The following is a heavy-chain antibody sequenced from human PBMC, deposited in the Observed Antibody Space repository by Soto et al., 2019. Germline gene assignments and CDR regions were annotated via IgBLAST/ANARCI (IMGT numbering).Heavy chain of an antibody. Sequence: GESLKISCKCSGYTFTDYWIGWVRQMPGKGLEWMGIIYPGDSNIRYSTSFQGQVTISVDKSISTAYLQWSSLKASDTAMYYCARRGGGYGGYYYNYGLDVWGQGATVT. V-gene: IGHV5-51*01. CDR3: ARRGGGYGGYYYNYGLDV. CDR2: IYPGDSNI. D-gene: IGHD5-12*01. CDR1: GYTFTDYW. J-gene: IGHJ6*02.